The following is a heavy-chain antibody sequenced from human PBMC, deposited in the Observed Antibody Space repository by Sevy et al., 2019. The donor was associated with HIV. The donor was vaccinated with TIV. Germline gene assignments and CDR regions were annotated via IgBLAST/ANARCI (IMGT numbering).Heavy chain of an antibody. V-gene: IGHV3-23*01. J-gene: IGHJ4*02. CDR1: GFTFSSYA. D-gene: IGHD4-17*01. Sequence: VGSLRLSCAASGFTFSSYAMSWVRQAPGKGLEWVSAISGSGGSTYYADSVKGRFTISRDNSKNTLYLQMNSLRAEDTAVYYCANLMTTVTTPFDYWGQGTLVTVSS. CDR2: ISGSGGST. CDR3: ANLMTTVTTPFDY.